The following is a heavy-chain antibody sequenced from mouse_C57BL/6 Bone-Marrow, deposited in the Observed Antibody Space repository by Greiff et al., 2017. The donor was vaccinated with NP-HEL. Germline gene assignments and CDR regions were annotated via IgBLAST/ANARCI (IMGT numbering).Heavy chain of an antibody. CDR2: ILPGSGST. V-gene: IGHV1-9*01. CDR1: GYTFTGYW. CDR3: AREGYYDYDEYYFDY. D-gene: IGHD2-4*01. Sequence: VQGVESGAELMKPGASVKLSCKATGYTFTGYWIEWVKQRPGHGLEWIGEILPGSGSTNYNEKFKGKATFTADTSSNTAYMQLSSLTTEDSAIYYCAREGYYDYDEYYFDYWGQGTTLTVSS. J-gene: IGHJ2*01.